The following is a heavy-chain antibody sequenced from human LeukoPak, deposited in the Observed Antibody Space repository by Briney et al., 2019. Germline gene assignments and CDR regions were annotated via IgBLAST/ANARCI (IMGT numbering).Heavy chain of an antibody. CDR2: ISYDGSNK. V-gene: IGHV3-30*18. D-gene: IGHD2-2*01. CDR3: AKSGDGIVVVPLNAISDLTFDY. J-gene: IGHJ4*02. Sequence: QPGGSLRLSCVASGFSFSSYGMHWVRQAPGKGLEWVTLISYDGSNKYYEDSVNGRFTISRDNSKNTLYLQMNSLRAEDTAVYYCAKSGDGIVVVPLNAISDLTFDYWGQGTLVTVSS. CDR1: GFSFSSYG.